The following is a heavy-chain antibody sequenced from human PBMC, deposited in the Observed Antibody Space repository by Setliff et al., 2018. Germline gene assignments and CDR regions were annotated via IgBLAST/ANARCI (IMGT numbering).Heavy chain of an antibody. J-gene: IGHJ4*02. D-gene: IGHD3-22*01. V-gene: IGHV1-3*01. CDR3: ARGGGVNDDNSGFYRSFDY. Sequence: GASVKVSCKASGYTFTTHGLHWVRQAPGQRLEWMGWFNVGHGYTKYSQKFQGRVTMTSDTSASTAYVELNSLRSEDTALYYCARGGGVNDDNSGFYRSFDYWGQGTLVTVSS. CDR2: FNVGHGYT. CDR1: GYTFTTHG.